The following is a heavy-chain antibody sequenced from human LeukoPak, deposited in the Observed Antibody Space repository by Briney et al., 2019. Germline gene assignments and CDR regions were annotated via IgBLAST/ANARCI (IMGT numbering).Heavy chain of an antibody. Sequence: SETLSLTCAVYGGSFSGYYWSWIRQPPGKGLEWIGEINHSGSTNYNPSLKSRVTISVDTSKNQFSLKLSSVTAADTAVYYCARHPIVVLITALIPAYYFDYWGQGTLVTVSP. CDR2: INHSGST. D-gene: IGHD3-22*01. CDR1: GGSFSGYY. J-gene: IGHJ4*02. CDR3: ARHPIVVLITALIPAYYFDY. V-gene: IGHV4-34*01.